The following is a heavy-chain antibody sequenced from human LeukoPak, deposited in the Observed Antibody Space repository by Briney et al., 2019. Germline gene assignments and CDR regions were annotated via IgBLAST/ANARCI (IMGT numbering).Heavy chain of an antibody. CDR1: GITFSNYA. D-gene: IGHD5-18*01. V-gene: IGHV3-23*01. J-gene: IGHJ4*02. CDR2: ISGSAHKI. Sequence: GGSLRLSCVASGITFSNYAVSWVRQAPEKGRDWVSVISGSAHKIRYADSVKGRFTISRDNSENIVYLQMNNLRVEDTAVYYCAGRPTGYSSGYIHWGQGTLVTVSS. CDR3: AGRPTGYSSGYIH.